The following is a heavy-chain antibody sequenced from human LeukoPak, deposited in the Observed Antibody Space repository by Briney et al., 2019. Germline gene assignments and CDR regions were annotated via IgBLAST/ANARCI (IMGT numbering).Heavy chain of an antibody. D-gene: IGHD3-22*01. Sequence: GGSLRLSCAASGFTFDDYGMSWVRQAPGKGLEWVAGINWNGRTTYYADSVQGRFSISRDNAKNFLYLQMNSLRAEDTAVYYCARLGGGTYYYDTSDPPDYWGQGTLVTVSS. CDR3: ARLGGGTYYYDTSDPPDY. CDR2: INWNGRTT. CDR1: GFTFDDYG. V-gene: IGHV3-20*04. J-gene: IGHJ4*02.